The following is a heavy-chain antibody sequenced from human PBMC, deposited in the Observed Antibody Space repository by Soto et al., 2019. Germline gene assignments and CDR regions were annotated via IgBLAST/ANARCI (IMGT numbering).Heavy chain of an antibody. CDR1: GYKFISHS. D-gene: IGHD2-21*01. CDR3: ARGAFCGGAPGCRDRDF. CDR2: ISAYNGNT. V-gene: IGHV1-18*01. Sequence: QIQLVQSGGEVKKPGASVKVSCKSSGYKFISHSITWVRQAPGQGLEWMGRISAYNGNTNYAQKLQGRVTMTTDTSTNTAYLELRSLRSDDTAVYYCARGAFCGGAPGCRDRDFWGQGATVTVSS. J-gene: IGHJ6*02.